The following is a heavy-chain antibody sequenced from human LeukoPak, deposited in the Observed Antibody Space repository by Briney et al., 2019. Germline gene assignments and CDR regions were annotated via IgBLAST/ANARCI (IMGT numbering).Heavy chain of an antibody. CDR3: ARDRTGSGWSLGYYGMDV. J-gene: IGHJ6*02. D-gene: IGHD6-19*01. CDR2: IYSGGST. V-gene: IGHV3-66*01. Sequence: GGSLRLSCEASGFSFSIYAMSWVHQAPGKGLEWVSVIYSGGSTYYADSVKGRFTISRDNSKNTLYLQMNSLRAEDTAVYYCARDRTGSGWSLGYYGMDVWGQGTTVTVSS. CDR1: GFSFSIYA.